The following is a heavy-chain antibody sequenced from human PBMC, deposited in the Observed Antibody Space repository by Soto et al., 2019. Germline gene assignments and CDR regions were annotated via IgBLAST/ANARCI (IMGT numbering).Heavy chain of an antibody. J-gene: IGHJ4*02. CDR3: ASHYDMWSGYLSPVDY. CDR1: GYTSRLYY. V-gene: IGHV3-11*01. D-gene: IGHD3-3*01. Sequence: GGSMKLSSAASGYTSRLYYMSWIRKAPGKGLEWISYIDTSGTKIYYADSVKGRFTITRDNAKNSLYLEMNSLRDEDTAVYYCASHYDMWSGYLSPVDYWGQGTQVTVS. CDR2: IDTSGTKI.